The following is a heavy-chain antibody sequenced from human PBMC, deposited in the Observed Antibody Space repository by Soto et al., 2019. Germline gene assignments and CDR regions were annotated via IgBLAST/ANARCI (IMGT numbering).Heavy chain of an antibody. D-gene: IGHD2-15*01. CDR2: IYYSGST. CDR3: ARHVGYCSGGSCYRYYYYYYYMDV. J-gene: IGHJ6*03. CDR1: GGSISSSSYY. Sequence: SQTLSLTCTVSGGSISSSSYYWGWIRQPPGKGLEWIGSIYYSGSTYYNPSLKSRVTISVDTSKNQFSLKLSSVTAADTAVYYCARHVGYCSGGSCYRYYYYYYYMDVWGKGTTVTVSS. V-gene: IGHV4-39*01.